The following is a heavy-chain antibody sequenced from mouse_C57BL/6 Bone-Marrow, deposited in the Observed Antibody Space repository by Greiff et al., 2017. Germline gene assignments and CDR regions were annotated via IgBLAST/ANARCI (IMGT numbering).Heavy chain of an antibody. Sequence: EVQLQESGGGLVQPKGSLKLSCAASGFSFNTYAMNWVRQAPGKGLEWVARIRSKSNNYATYYADSVKDRFTISRDDSESMLYLQMNNLKTEDTAMYYCVSHLYSNYVGSYAMDYWGQGTSVTVSS. CDR2: IRSKSNNYAT. V-gene: IGHV10-1*01. CDR1: GFSFNTYA. CDR3: VSHLYSNYVGSYAMDY. D-gene: IGHD2-5*01. J-gene: IGHJ4*01.